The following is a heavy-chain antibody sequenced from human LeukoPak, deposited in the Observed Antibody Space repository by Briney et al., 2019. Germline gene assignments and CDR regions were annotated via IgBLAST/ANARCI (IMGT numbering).Heavy chain of an antibody. J-gene: IGHJ4*02. D-gene: IGHD1-26*01. CDR2: INSDGSST. Sequence: PGGSLRLSCAASGFTFSSYCMHWVRQAPGKGLVWVSCINSDGSSTRYADSVKGRFTISRDNAKNTLDLQMNSLRAEDTAVYYCAILSGSYTGDWGQGTLVTVSS. V-gene: IGHV3-74*01. CDR1: GFTFSSYC. CDR3: AILSGSYTGD.